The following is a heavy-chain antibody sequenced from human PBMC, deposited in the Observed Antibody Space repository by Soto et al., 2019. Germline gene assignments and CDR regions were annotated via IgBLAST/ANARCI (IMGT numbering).Heavy chain of an antibody. CDR3: AREIAAPYFDY. J-gene: IGHJ4*02. D-gene: IGHD2-21*01. V-gene: IGHV3-21*01. CDR2: ISSSSSYI. Sequence: SLRLSCAASGLSFSSYDMHWVRQGSGKGLEWVSSISSSSSYIYYADSVKGRFTISRDNAKNSLYLQMNSLRAEDTAVYYCAREIAAPYFDYWGQGTLVTVSS. CDR1: GLSFSSYD.